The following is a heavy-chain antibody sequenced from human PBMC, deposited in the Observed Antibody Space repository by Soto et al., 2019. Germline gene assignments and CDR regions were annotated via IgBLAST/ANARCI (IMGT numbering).Heavy chain of an antibody. CDR3: ARAIYYYDNSGYMDC. J-gene: IGHJ4*02. CDR2: IYYTGST. Sequence: PSETLSLTCTVSGGSISSGCYYWIWILQHPGKGLEVIGYIYYTGSTSYTPSLKRRVTISIDTPKNQFSLNLSSVTSADTAMYYCARAIYYYDNSGYMDCWGQGTLVTVPS. V-gene: IGHV4-31*03. D-gene: IGHD3-22*01. CDR1: GGSISSGCYY.